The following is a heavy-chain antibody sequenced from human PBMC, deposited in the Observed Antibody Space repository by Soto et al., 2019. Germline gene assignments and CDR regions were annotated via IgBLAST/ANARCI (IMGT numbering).Heavy chain of an antibody. J-gene: IGHJ2*01. CDR3: ARGYSSDAWYFDL. CDR2: IIPIFGTA. CDR1: VGTFSSYA. V-gene: IGHV1-69*12. Sequence: QVQLVQSGAEVKKPGSSVKVSCKSSVGTFSSYAISWVRQAPGQGLEWMGGIIPIFGTANDAHKFQGRVTITADESTSTAYMELSSLRSEDTAVYYCARGYSSDAWYFDLWGRGTLVTVSS. D-gene: IGHD6-19*01.